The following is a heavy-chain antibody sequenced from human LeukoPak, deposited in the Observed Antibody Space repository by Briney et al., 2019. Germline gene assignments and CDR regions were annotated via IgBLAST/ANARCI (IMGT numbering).Heavy chain of an antibody. CDR1: RFTFSSYA. V-gene: IGHV3-21*01. CDR2: ISGSSSYI. D-gene: IGHD6-6*01. Sequence: GGSLRLSCADSRFTFSSYAMNWVRQAPGKGLEWVSAISGSSSYIYYADSMKGRFTISRDNGKKSLYLQMNSLRAEDTAVYFCARGSSNVAARNNWFDPWGQGTLVTVSS. J-gene: IGHJ5*02. CDR3: ARGSSNVAARNNWFDP.